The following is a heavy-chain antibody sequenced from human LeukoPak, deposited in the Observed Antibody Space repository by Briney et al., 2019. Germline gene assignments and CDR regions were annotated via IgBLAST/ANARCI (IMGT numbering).Heavy chain of an antibody. V-gene: IGHV4-34*09. Sequence: SETLSLTCAVYGGSFSGYYWSWIRQPPGKGLEWIGYIYYSGSTYYNPSLKSRVTISVDASKNQFSLKLSSVTAADTAVYYCARGCGREDPFDYWGQGTLVTVSS. D-gene: IGHD2-21*01. CDR1: GGSFSGYY. CDR3: ARGCGREDPFDY. CDR2: IYYSGST. J-gene: IGHJ4*02.